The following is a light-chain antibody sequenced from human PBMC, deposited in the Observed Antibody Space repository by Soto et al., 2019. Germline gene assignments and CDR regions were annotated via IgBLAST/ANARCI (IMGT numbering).Light chain of an antibody. J-gene: IGLJ3*02. CDR3: SLYTSSSTV. V-gene: IGLV2-18*01. CDR2: EVS. Sequence: QSVLTQPPSVSGSPGQSVTISCTGTSSDVGSYNRVSWYQQPPGTAPKLMIYEVSNRPSGVPDRFSGSKSGNTASLTISGLQAEDEADYYCSLYTSSSTVFGGGTKPTVL. CDR1: SSDVGSYNR.